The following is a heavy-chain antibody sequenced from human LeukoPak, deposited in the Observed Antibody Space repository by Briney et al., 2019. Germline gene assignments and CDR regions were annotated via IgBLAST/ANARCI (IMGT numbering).Heavy chain of an antibody. Sequence: PGGSLRLSCAASGFTFSSYSMNGVRQAPGKGLEWVSSISSSSSYIYYADSVKGRFTISRDNAKNSLYLQMNSLRAEDTAVYYCARIQLVRAFDIWGQGTMVTVSS. V-gene: IGHV3-21*01. CDR3: ARIQLVRAFDI. J-gene: IGHJ3*02. D-gene: IGHD6-6*01. CDR1: GFTFSSYS. CDR2: ISSSSSYI.